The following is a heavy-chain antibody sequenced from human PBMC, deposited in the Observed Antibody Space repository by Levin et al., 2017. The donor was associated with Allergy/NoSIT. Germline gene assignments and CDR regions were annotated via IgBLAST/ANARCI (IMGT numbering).Heavy chain of an antibody. V-gene: IGHV1-3*01. J-gene: IGHJ4*02. CDR1: GYTFTSYA. CDR3: ARDILRAGNIPGY. CDR2: INAGNGNT. D-gene: IGHD2-21*01. Sequence: ASVKVSCKASGYTFTSYAMHWVRQAPGQRLEWMGWINAGNGNTKYSQKFQGRVTITRDTSASTAYMELSSLRSEDTAVYYCARDILRAGNIPGYWGQGTLVTVSS.